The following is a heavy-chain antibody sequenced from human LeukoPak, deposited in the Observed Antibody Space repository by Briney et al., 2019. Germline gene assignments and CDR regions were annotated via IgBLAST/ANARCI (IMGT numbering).Heavy chain of an antibody. Sequence: SETLSLTCAVYGGSFSGYYWSWIRQPPGKGLEWIGEINHSGSTNYNPSLKSRVTISVDTSKNQFSLKLSSVTAADTAVYYCARVIAVAGTDYFNYWGQGTLVTVSS. CDR2: INHSGST. CDR3: ARVIAVAGTDYFNY. CDR1: GGSFSGYY. V-gene: IGHV4-34*01. D-gene: IGHD6-19*01. J-gene: IGHJ4*02.